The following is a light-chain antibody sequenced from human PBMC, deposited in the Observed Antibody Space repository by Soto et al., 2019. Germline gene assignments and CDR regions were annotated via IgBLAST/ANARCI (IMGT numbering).Light chain of an antibody. J-gene: IGLJ1*01. CDR1: SSDVGGYNY. CDR3: SSYAGSNNFRYV. Sequence: QSVLTQPPSPSGAPGQAVTISCTGTSSDVGGYNYVSLYQQHPGKAPQLMIYEVSKRPSGVPDRFSGSKSGNTASLTVSGLQAEDEADYYCSSYAGSNNFRYVFGTGTKVTV. CDR2: EVS. V-gene: IGLV2-8*01.